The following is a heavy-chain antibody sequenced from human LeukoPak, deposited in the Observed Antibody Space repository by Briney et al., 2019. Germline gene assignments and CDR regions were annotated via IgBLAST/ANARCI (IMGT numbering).Heavy chain of an antibody. V-gene: IGHV4-31*03. Sequence: SETLSLTCTVSGGSISSGGYYWSWIRQHPGKGLEWIGYIYYSGSTYYNPSLKSRVTISVDTSKNQFSLKLSSVTAADTAVYYCARADEWSPQEFDYWGQGTLVTVSS. D-gene: IGHD3-3*01. CDR3: ARADEWSPQEFDY. J-gene: IGHJ4*02. CDR1: GGSISSGGYY. CDR2: IYYSGST.